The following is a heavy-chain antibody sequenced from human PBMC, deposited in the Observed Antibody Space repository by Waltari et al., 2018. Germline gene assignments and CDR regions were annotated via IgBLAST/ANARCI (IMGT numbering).Heavy chain of an antibody. CDR1: GFTVSSNY. CDR2: NYSGGST. CDR3: ATTPGIRFLEWLLI. J-gene: IGHJ4*02. D-gene: IGHD3-3*01. V-gene: IGHV3-53*01. Sequence: EVQLVESGGGLIQPGGSLRLSCAASGFTVSSNYMSWVRQAPGKGLEWVSGNYSGGSTYDADSVKGRFTISRDNSKNTLYLQMNSLRAEDTAVYYCATTPGIRFLEWLLIWGQGTLVTVSS.